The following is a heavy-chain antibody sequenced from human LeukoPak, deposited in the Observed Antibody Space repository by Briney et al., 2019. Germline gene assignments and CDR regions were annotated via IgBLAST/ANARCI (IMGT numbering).Heavy chain of an antibody. CDR2: MYYSGST. CDR1: GASISSYY. Sequence: SETLSLTCTVSGASISSYYWSWIRQPPGKGLERIGYMYYSGSTNYNPSLKSRVTISVDTSKNQFSLKLNSVTAADTAVYFCARELKVGNTGYYFDYWGQGTLVTVSS. V-gene: IGHV4-59*01. CDR3: ARELKVGNTGYYFDY. J-gene: IGHJ4*02. D-gene: IGHD2/OR15-2a*01.